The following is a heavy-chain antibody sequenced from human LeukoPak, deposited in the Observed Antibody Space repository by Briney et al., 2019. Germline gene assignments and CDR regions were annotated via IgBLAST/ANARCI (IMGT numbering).Heavy chain of an antibody. J-gene: IGHJ4*02. CDR2: MNPNSGNT. Sequence: ASVKVSCKASGYTFTSYGISWVRQATGQGLEWMGWMNPNSGNTGYAQKFQGRVTITRNTSISTAYMELSSLRSEDTAVYYCAAGMGVYGSGSYYWFAYWGQGTLVTVSS. V-gene: IGHV1-8*03. CDR1: GYTFTSYG. D-gene: IGHD3-10*01. CDR3: AAGMGVYGSGSYYWFAY.